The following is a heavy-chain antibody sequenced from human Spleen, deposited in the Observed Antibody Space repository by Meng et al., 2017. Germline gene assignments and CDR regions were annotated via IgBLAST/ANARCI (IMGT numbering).Heavy chain of an antibody. J-gene: IGHJ4*02. CDR1: GYTYTHYQ. D-gene: IGHD6-19*01. CDR2: IHPSGNA. CDR3: VKHSSDWSLDS. V-gene: IGHV1-18*01. Sequence: QVQLVQSGAEVKKPGASVKVSCKASGYTYTHYQMDWVRQAPGQGLEWMGWIHPSGNANYAQKFQGRVTMTTDTSTTTDYMELRSLRSDDSALYYCVKHSSDWSLDSWGQGTLVTVSS.